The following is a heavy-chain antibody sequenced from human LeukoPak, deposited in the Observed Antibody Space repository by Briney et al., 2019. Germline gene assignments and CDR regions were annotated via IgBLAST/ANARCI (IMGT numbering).Heavy chain of an antibody. CDR2: ISYDGSNK. V-gene: IGHV3-30*18. CDR3: AKDRFGELLPPTWLDP. D-gene: IGHD3-10*01. J-gene: IGHJ5*02. CDR1: GFTFSSYG. Sequence: GGSLRLSCAASGFTFSSYGMHWVRQAPGKGLEWVAVISYDGSNKYYADSAKGRFTISRDNSKNTLYLQMNSLRAEDTAVYYCAKDRFGELLPPTWLDPWGQGTLVTVSS.